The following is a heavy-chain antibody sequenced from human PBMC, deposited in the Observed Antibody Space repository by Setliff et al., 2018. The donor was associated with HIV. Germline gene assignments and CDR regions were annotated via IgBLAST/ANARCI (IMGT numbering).Heavy chain of an antibody. CDR2: IYTSGKT. D-gene: IGHD1-26*01. V-gene: IGHV4-4*08. CDR3: ARAAYSGTYLWEPATDL. Sequence: SETLSLTCTVSGGSISSYYWSWIRQPPGKGLEWIGYIYTSGKTHYSPSLKSRITISADTSKNQLSLNLSSVTAADTAVYYCARAAYSGTYLWEPATDLWGRGTLVTVSS. CDR1: GGSISSYY. J-gene: IGHJ2*01.